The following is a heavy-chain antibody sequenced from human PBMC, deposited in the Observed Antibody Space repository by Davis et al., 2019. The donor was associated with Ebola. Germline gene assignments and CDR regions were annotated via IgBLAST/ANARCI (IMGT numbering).Heavy chain of an antibody. V-gene: IGHV3-48*04. CDR1: GFTFSSYS. CDR3: ARDPGYSYGRDY. D-gene: IGHD5-18*01. Sequence: PGGSLRLSCAASGFTFSSYSMNWVRQAPGKGLEWVSYISSSGSTIYYADSVKGRFTISRDNAKNSLYLQMNSLRAEDTAVYYCARDPGYSYGRDYWGQGTLVTVSS. CDR2: ISSSGSTI. J-gene: IGHJ4*02.